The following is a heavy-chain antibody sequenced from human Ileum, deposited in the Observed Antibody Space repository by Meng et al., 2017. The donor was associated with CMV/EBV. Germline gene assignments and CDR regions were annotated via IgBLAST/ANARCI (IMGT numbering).Heavy chain of an antibody. CDR2: ISAYNGNT. CDR1: GYTFTGYY. CDR3: ARLVINPPGYIHAFDI. V-gene: IGHV1-18*04. D-gene: IGHD3-10*01. Sequence: ASVKVSCKASGYTFTGYYMHWVRQAPGQGLEWMGWISAYNGNTNYAQKLQGRVTMTTDTSTSTAYMELRSLRSDDTAVYYCARLVINPPGYIHAFDIWGQGTMVTVSS. J-gene: IGHJ3*02.